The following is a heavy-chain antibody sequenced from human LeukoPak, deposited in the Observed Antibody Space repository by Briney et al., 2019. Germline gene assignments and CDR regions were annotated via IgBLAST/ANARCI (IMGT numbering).Heavy chain of an antibody. Sequence: GGSLRLSCAASGFTFSNYNMNWVRQAPGKGLEGVSYISSGSITIYYADSVKGRFTMSRDFAKNSLYLHMNSLRDEDTAVYYCARDRPNWGIDFWGQGTLVTVSS. V-gene: IGHV3-48*02. CDR1: GFTFSNYN. CDR3: ARDRPNWGIDF. J-gene: IGHJ4*02. CDR2: ISSGSITI. D-gene: IGHD7-27*01.